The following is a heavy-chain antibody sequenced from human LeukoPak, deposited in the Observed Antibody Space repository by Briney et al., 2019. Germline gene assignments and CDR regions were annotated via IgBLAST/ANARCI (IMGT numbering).Heavy chain of an antibody. J-gene: IGHJ4*02. Sequence: ASVKVSCKASGYTFTSYGISWVRQAPGQGLEWMGWIGAYNGNTNYAQKLQGRVTMTTDTSTSTAYMELRSLRSDDTAVYYCARSDYYDSSGYYLSFDYWGQGTLVTVSS. V-gene: IGHV1-18*01. CDR3: ARSDYYDSSGYYLSFDY. CDR1: GYTFTSYG. CDR2: IGAYNGNT. D-gene: IGHD3-22*01.